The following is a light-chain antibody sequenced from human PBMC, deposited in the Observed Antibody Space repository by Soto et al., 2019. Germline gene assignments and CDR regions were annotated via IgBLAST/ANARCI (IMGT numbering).Light chain of an antibody. CDR1: SSDVGGYNR. CDR2: EVS. CDR3: TSYTSSTSYV. J-gene: IGLJ1*01. Sequence: QSALTQSASVSGSPGQSITISCTGTSSDVGGYNRVSWYRQHPGKAPKLMIYEVSNRPSGVSNRFSGSKSGNTASLTISGLQAEDEADYYCTSYTSSTSYVFGTGTKVTVL. V-gene: IGLV2-14*01.